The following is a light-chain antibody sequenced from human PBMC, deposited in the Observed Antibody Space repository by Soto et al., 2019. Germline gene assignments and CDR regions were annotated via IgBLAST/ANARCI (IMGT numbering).Light chain of an antibody. CDR2: GAS. V-gene: IGKV3-20*01. CDR3: QHYGTSPTWT. Sequence: EIVLTQSPGTLSLSPGESATLSCRASQSVSSSYLAWYQQKPGQAPRLLIYGASRMATGIPDRCSGSGSGTDFTLTISRREPEEFAVYYCQHYGTSPTWTFGQGTKVEI. CDR1: QSVSSSY. J-gene: IGKJ1*01.